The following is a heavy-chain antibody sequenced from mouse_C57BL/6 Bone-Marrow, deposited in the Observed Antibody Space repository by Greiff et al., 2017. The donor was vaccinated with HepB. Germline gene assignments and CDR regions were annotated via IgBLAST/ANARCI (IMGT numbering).Heavy chain of an antibody. D-gene: IGHD1-1*01. Sequence: QSCKASGYTFNSYWMHWVKQRPGRGLEWIGRIDPNSGGTKYNEKFKSKATPTVDKPSSTAYMQLSSLTSEDSAVYYCARSPITTVPYWYFDVWGTGTTVTVSS. CDR2: IDPNSGGT. CDR1: GYTFNSYW. V-gene: IGHV1-72*01. J-gene: IGHJ1*03. CDR3: ARSPITTVPYWYFDV.